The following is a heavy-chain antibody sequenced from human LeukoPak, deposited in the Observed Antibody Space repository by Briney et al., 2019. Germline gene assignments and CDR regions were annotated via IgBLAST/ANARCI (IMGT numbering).Heavy chain of an antibody. CDR1: GYTLTSYS. Sequence: ASVKVSCKASGYTLTSYSVSWVRQAPGQGLERMGWISAYNGNINYAQKLQGRVAMTTDTSTNTAYMELRSLRSDDTAVYYCARGDCSGGGCFLPEYFQHWGQGTLVIVSS. D-gene: IGHD2-15*01. CDR2: ISAYNGNI. CDR3: ARGDCSGGGCFLPEYFQH. V-gene: IGHV1-18*04. J-gene: IGHJ1*01.